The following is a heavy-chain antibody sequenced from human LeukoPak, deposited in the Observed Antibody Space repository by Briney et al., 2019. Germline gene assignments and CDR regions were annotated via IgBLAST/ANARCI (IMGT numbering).Heavy chain of an antibody. CDR1: GGSISSYY. J-gene: IGHJ4*02. Sequence: SETLSLTCTVSGGSISSYYWSWIRQPPGKGLEWIGYIYYSGSTNYNPSLKSRVTISVDTSKNQFSLKLSSVTAADTAVYYCARSVSPYSSGWYAFDYWGQGTLVTVSS. CDR3: ARSVSPYSSGWYAFDY. CDR2: IYYSGST. D-gene: IGHD6-19*01. V-gene: IGHV4-59*01.